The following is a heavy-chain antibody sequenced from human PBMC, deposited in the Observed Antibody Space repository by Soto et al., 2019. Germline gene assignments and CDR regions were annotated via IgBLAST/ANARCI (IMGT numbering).Heavy chain of an antibody. J-gene: IGHJ3*02. CDR2: IYYSGTT. D-gene: IGHD3-9*01. CDR1: SDSVGSGGYY. V-gene: IGHV4-31*03. Sequence: QVQLQESGPGLVKPSQTLSLTCTVSSDSVGSGGYYWNWIRQYPGKDLEWTGNIYYSGTTFYNPSLKSRVTISLATSKNQFSLKLSSVTAADTAVYYCARGRYYHACDIWGQGTMVTVSS. CDR3: ARGRYYHACDI.